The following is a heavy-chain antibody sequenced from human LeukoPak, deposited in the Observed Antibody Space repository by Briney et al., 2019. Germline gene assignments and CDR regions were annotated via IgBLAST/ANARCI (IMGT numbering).Heavy chain of an antibody. CDR1: GYTFTNYA. CDR3: ARDGHRRYHYDSSGREDAFDI. CDR2: INAGNADT. D-gene: IGHD3-22*01. V-gene: IGHV1-3*03. J-gene: IGHJ3*02. Sequence: ASVKVSCKASGYTFTNYAIQWVRQAPGRRLEWMGWINAGNADTRYSQDFQGRVTIARDTSASTAYMEFSSLRSEDMAVYYCARDGHRRYHYDSSGREDAFDIWGQGTMVTVSS.